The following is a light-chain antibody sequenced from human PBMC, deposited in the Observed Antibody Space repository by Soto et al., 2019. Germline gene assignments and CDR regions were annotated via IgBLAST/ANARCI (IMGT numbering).Light chain of an antibody. CDR2: GAS. J-gene: IGKJ1*01. V-gene: IGKV3-15*01. CDR1: QSVSSSY. Sequence: EIVLTQSPGALALSPGERATLPCRASQSVSSSYLAWYQQNPGQAPRLLIYGASIRATGIPARFSGSGSGTEFTLTISTLQSEDFAIYYCQHYNNWPPWTFGQGTTVDIK. CDR3: QHYNNWPPWT.